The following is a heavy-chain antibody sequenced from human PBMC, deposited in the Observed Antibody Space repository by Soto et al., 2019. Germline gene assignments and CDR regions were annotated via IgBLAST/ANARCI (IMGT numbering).Heavy chain of an antibody. CDR3: ARLATVATITRLTNWFDP. Sequence: SETLSLTCTVSGGSISSSSYYWGWIRQPPGKGLEWIGSIYYSGSTYYNPSLKSRVTISVDTSKNQFSLKLSSVTAADTAVYYCARLATVATITRLTNWFDPWGQGTLVTVSS. V-gene: IGHV4-39*01. D-gene: IGHD5-12*01. J-gene: IGHJ5*02. CDR2: IYYSGST. CDR1: GGSISSSSYY.